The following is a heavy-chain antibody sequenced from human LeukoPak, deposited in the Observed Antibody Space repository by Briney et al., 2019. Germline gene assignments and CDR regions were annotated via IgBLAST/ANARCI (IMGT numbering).Heavy chain of an antibody. CDR3: ARDRGSTDFWSGYYPYYYYYYGMDV. J-gene: IGHJ6*02. D-gene: IGHD3-3*01. V-gene: IGHV1-18*01. CDR2: ISAYNGNT. Sequence: ASVKVSCKASGYTFTSYGISWVRQAPGQGLEWMGWISAYNGNTNYAQKLQGRVTMTTDTSTSTAYMELRSLRSDDTAVYYCARDRGSTDFWSGYYPYYYYYYGMDVWGQGTTVTVSS. CDR1: GYTFTSYG.